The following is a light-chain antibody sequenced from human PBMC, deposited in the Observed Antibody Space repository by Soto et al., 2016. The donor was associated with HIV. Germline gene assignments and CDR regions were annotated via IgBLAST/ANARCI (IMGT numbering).Light chain of an antibody. CDR1: QSINKW. CDR3: QQYNSYPWT. J-gene: IGKJ1*01. V-gene: IGKV1-5*03. Sequence: DIRMTQSPSTLSASLGDRVTITCRASQSINKWLAWYQQKPGKAPNLLIYKASTSQSGVPSTFSGSGSGTEFTLIISSLQPDDFATYYCQQYNSYPWTFGQGTMVDIK. CDR2: KAS.